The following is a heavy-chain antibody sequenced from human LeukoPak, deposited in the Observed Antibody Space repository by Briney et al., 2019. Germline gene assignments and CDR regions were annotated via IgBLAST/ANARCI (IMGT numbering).Heavy chain of an antibody. D-gene: IGHD2-2*01. Sequence: GGSLRLFCAASGFTFSSYGMHWVRQAPGKGLEWVAVISYDGSNKYYADSVKGRFTISRDNSKNTLYLQMNSLRAEDTAVYYCEAICSSTSCSSFDYWGQGTLVTVSS. V-gene: IGHV3-30*03. CDR1: GFTFSSYG. J-gene: IGHJ4*02. CDR2: ISYDGSNK. CDR3: EAICSSTSCSSFDY.